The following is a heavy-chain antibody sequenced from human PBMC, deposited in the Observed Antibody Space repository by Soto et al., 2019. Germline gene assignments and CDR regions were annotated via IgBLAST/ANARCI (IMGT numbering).Heavy chain of an antibody. CDR3: ARDGRAYGSGSYYPH. CDR1: GYTFTSYY. CDR2: INPSGGST. Sequence: QVQLVQSGAEVKKPGASVKVSCKASGYTFTSYYMHWVRQAPGQGLEWMGIINPSGGSTSYAQKFQGRVTMTRDTSTSTVYRELSSLRSEDTAVYYCARDGRAYGSGSYYPHWGQGTLVTVSS. V-gene: IGHV1-46*01. D-gene: IGHD3-10*01. J-gene: IGHJ4*02.